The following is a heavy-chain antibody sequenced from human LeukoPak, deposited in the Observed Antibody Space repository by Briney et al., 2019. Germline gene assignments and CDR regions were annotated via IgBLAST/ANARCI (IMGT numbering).Heavy chain of an antibody. V-gene: IGHV3-23*01. CDR3: AKVIKEGHYYDSSGYYGIDY. J-gene: IGHJ4*02. Sequence: GGSLRLSCAASGFTFSSYAMSWVRQAPGKGLEWVSAISGSGGSTYYADSVKGRFTISRDNSKNTLYLQMNSLRAEDTAVYYCAKVIKEGHYYDSSGYYGIDYWGQGTLVTVSS. CDR1: GFTFSSYA. D-gene: IGHD3-22*01. CDR2: ISGSGGST.